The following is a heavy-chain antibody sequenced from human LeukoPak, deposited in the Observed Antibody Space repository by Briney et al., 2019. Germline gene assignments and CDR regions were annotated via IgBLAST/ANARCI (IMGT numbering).Heavy chain of an antibody. CDR3: ARAPAGSTTSQIDY. CDR1: RFTFGTYA. D-gene: IGHD2-2*01. Sequence: GGSLRLSCAASRFTFGTYAMSWVRQAPGKGLEWISSISGGGGSTNYADSVKGRFTISRDNSKNTLFLQIDSLRVEDTAIYYCARAPAGSTTSQIDYWGQGTLVTVSS. V-gene: IGHV3-23*01. CDR2: ISGGGGST. J-gene: IGHJ4*02.